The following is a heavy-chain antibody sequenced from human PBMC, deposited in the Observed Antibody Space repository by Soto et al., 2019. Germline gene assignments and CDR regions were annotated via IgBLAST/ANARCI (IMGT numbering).Heavy chain of an antibody. CDR1: GFTFSSYA. CDR3: ARGRAAAGSSYFDY. J-gene: IGHJ4*02. V-gene: IGHV3-30-3*01. Sequence: QVQLVESGGGVVQPGRSLRLSCAASGFTFSSYAMHWVRQAPGKGLEWVAVISYDGSNKYYADSVKGRFTISRDNSKNTLYRQMNSLRAEDTAVYYCARGRAAAGSSYFDYWGQGTLVTVSS. D-gene: IGHD6-13*01. CDR2: ISYDGSNK.